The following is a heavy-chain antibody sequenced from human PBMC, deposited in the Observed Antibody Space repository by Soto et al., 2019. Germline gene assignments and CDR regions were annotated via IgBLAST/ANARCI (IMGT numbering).Heavy chain of an antibody. CDR1: GYTFTSYG. CDR2: ISAYNGNT. CDR3: ARSGLWFGELLSRDFDY. Sequence: QVQLVKSGAEVKKPGASVKVSCKSSGYTFTSYGISLVRQAPGQGLGLMGWISAYNGNTDYAQKLQGRVTMTTDTSTSTAYMELRSLRSDDTAVYYCARSGLWFGELLSRDFDYWGQGTLVTVSS. J-gene: IGHJ4*02. D-gene: IGHD3-10*01. V-gene: IGHV1-18*01.